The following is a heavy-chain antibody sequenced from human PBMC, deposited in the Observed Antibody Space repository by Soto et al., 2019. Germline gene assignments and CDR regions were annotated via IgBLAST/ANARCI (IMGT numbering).Heavy chain of an antibody. Sequence: ASLKVSCKASGYTFTSYAMHWVRQAPGQRLEWMGWINAGNGNTKYSQKFQGRVTITRDTSASTAYMELSSLRSEDTAVYYCASSRITMVPYGMDVWGQGTTVTVSS. D-gene: IGHD3-10*01. CDR1: GYTFTSYA. CDR2: INAGNGNT. J-gene: IGHJ6*02. V-gene: IGHV1-3*01. CDR3: ASSRITMVPYGMDV.